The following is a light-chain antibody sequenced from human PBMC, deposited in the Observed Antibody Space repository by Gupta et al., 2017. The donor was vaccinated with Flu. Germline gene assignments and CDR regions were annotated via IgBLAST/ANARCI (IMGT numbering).Light chain of an antibody. CDR2: DVT. CDR1: SNDVGGSHR. V-gene: IGLV2-11*01. Sequence: HSVPTHPRPVSASPGQTVTIPCTGSSNDVGGSHRVSWYQQRPGNAPKLIFYDVTERPSAVPDRCSGYKSGSTAPLTIAGLQADDEADYYCSSHAGRVTWVFGTGTTVTVL. J-gene: IGLJ1*01. CDR3: SSHAGRVTWV.